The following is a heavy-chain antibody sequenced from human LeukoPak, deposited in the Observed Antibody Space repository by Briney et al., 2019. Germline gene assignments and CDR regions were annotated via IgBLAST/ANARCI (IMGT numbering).Heavy chain of an antibody. CDR1: GVSISSSNSY. V-gene: IGHV3-7*01. J-gene: IGHJ6*03. CDR3: ARPKAAAGYYYYYNYMDF. CDR2: IKQDGSEK. Sequence: PSETLSLTCTVSGVSISSSNSYWGWIRQPPGKGLEWVANIKQDGSEKYYVDSVKGRFTISRDNAKNSLYLQMNSLRAEDTAVYYCARPKAAAGYYYYYNYMDFWGKGTPVTVS. D-gene: IGHD6-13*01.